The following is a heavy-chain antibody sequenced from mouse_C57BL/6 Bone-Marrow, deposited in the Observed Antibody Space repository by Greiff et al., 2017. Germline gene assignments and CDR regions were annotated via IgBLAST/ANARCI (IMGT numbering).Heavy chain of an antibody. CDR3: TLCYGYSYAMDY. CDR2: IYPENGDT. Sequence: DVKLQESGAELVRPGASVKLSCTASGFNIKGDSMHWVKQRPEQGLEWIGWIYPENGDTEYASKFQGKATMTAATSSNTAYLQLSSLTSEDTAVDYCTLCYGYSYAMDYWGQGTSVTVSS. CDR1: GFNIKGDS. J-gene: IGHJ4*01. V-gene: IGHV14-4*01. D-gene: IGHD2-2*01.